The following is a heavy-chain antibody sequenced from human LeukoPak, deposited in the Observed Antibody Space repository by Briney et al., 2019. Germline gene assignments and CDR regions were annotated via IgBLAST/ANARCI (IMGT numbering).Heavy chain of an antibody. Sequence: ASVKVSCKASGYTFTSYGISWVRQAPGQGLEWMGWISAYNGNTNYAQKLQGRVTMTTDTSTSTAYMELRSLRSDDTAVYYCARDRLDIVVVPADAGDAFDIWGQGTMVTVSS. CDR2: ISAYNGNT. D-gene: IGHD2-2*03. CDR3: ARDRLDIVVVPADAGDAFDI. J-gene: IGHJ3*02. V-gene: IGHV1-18*01. CDR1: GYTFTSYG.